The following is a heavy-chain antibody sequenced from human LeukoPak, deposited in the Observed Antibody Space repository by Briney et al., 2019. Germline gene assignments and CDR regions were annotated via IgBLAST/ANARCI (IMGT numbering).Heavy chain of an antibody. Sequence: PGGSLRLSCAASGFSFSTYAMSWVRQAPGKGLEWVSGISGSGGRTYYADSVKGRFTISRDNSKNTLYLQMNSLRAEDTAVYYCAKVPRYTYGYLFDYWGQGTLVTVSS. CDR2: ISGSGGRT. D-gene: IGHD5-18*01. J-gene: IGHJ4*02. CDR1: GFSFSTYA. V-gene: IGHV3-23*01. CDR3: AKVPRYTYGYLFDY.